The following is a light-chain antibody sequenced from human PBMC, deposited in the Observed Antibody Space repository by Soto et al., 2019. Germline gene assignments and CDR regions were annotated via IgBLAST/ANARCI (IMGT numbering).Light chain of an antibody. CDR2: AAS. CDR1: QSVHNNY. Sequence: DIVLTQSPGTLSLSPGERATLSCRASQSVHNNYLAWYQQKPGQAPRLLIYAASSGATGIPDRFSGSGSGTDFTLSISRLETEDSAVYYCQQDGSSRPVTFGQGTRVEIK. V-gene: IGKV3-20*01. J-gene: IGKJ5*01. CDR3: QQDGSSRPVT.